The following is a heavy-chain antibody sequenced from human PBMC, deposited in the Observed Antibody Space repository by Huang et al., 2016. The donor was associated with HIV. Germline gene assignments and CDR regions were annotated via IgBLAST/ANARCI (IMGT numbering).Heavy chain of an antibody. V-gene: IGHV4-30-4*08. CDR3: ARGSSVLPTT. D-gene: IGHD2-8*02. J-gene: IGHJ5*02. Sequence: QVQLQESGPGLVKPSQTLSLTCTVSGGSISSGGYYWIWIRQPPGKGLEWIGHIYYSGTTPYNPSLKSRLTISLDTSKNQFSLNLRSVTAADTAVYYCARGSSVLPTTWGQGTLVTVSS. CDR1: GGSISSGGYY. CDR2: IYYSGTT.